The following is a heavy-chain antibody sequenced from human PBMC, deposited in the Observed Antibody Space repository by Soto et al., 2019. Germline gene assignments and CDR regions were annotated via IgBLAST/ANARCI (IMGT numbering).Heavy chain of an antibody. D-gene: IGHD5-12*01. CDR3: ARVDIVATISDFDY. CDR2: ISAYNGNT. V-gene: IGHV1-18*01. J-gene: IGHJ4*02. CDR1: GYTFTSYG. Sequence: ASVKVSCKASGYTFTSYGISWVRQAPGQGLEWMGWISAYNGNTNYAQKLQGRVTMTTDTSTSTAYMELRSLRSDDTAVYYCARVDIVATISDFDYWGQGPLVTVSS.